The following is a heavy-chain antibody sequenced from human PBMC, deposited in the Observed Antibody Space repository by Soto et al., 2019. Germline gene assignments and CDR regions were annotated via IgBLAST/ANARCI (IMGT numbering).Heavy chain of an antibody. CDR2: IYPGDSDT. J-gene: IGHJ4*02. Sequence: PGESLKISCKGCGYSFTRYLIGWVRQLPGKGLEWMGIIYPGDSDTRYSPSFQGQVTISADKSISTAYLQWSSLKASDTAMYYCASLYGDESGWPDYWGQGTLVTVSS. D-gene: IGHD6-19*01. CDR3: ASLYGDESGWPDY. V-gene: IGHV5-51*01. CDR1: GYSFTRYL.